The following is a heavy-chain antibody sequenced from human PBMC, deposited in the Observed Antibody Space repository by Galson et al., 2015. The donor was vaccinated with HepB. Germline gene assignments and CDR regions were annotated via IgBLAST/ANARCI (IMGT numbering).Heavy chain of an antibody. CDR3: ARQKGYYGSGSYYNIDAFDI. V-gene: IGHV3-21*01. J-gene: IGHJ3*02. CDR1: GFTFSSYS. D-gene: IGHD3-10*01. CDR2: ISSSSSYI. Sequence: SLRLSCAASGFTFSSYSMNWVRQAPGKGLEWVSSISSSSSYIYYADSVKGRFTISRDNAKNSLYLQMNSLRAEDTAVYYCARQKGYYGSGSYYNIDAFDIWGQGTMVTVSS.